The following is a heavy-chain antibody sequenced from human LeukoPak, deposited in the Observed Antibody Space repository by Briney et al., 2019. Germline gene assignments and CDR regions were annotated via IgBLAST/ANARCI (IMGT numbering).Heavy chain of an antibody. CDR2: INPNSGGT. CDR3: ARDLIRGTHDAFDI. Sequence: VSVKVSCKASGYTFTGYYMHWVRQAPGQGLEWMGWINPNSGGTNYAQKFQGRVTMTRDTSISTAYMELSRLRSDDTAVYYCARDLIRGTHDAFDIWGQGTMVTVSS. CDR1: GYTFTGYY. J-gene: IGHJ3*02. V-gene: IGHV1-2*02. D-gene: IGHD3-16*01.